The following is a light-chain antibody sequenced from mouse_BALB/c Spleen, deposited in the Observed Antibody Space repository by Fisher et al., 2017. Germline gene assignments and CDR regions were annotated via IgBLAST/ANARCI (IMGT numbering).Light chain of an antibody. V-gene: IGKV4-58*01. CDR2: RTS. CDR1: SSVSSSY. J-gene: IGKJ1*01. CDR3: QQFTSSPWT. Sequence: DIVLTQSPAIMAASLGQKVTMTCSASSSVSSSYLHWYQQKSGASPKPLIHRTSNLASGVPARFSGSGSGTSYSLTISSMEAEDAATYYCQQFTSSPWTFGGGTKLEIK.